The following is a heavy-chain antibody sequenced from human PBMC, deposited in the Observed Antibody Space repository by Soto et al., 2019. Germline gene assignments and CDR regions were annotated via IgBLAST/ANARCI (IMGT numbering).Heavy chain of an antibody. J-gene: IGHJ4*02. Sequence: QVQLQESGPGLVKPSETLSLTCTVSGGSISSYYWSWIRQPPGKGLEWIGYIYYSGSPNYNPSLKSRITISVDTSKNQFSLKLSSVTAADTAVYYCARRYGDCFDYWGRGTLVTVSS. V-gene: IGHV4-59*08. D-gene: IGHD4-17*01. CDR2: IYYSGSP. CDR3: ARRYGDCFDY. CDR1: GGSISSYY.